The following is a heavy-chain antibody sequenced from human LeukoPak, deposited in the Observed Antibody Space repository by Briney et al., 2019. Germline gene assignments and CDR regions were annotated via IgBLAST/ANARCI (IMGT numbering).Heavy chain of an antibody. D-gene: IGHD3-10*01. CDR2: IYYSGST. CDR1: GGSISSGDYY. J-gene: IGHJ4*02. CDR3: ASWYYYGSGQRGLDY. Sequence: SETLSLTCTVSGGSISSGDYYWSWIRQPPGKGLEWIGYIYYSGSTYYNPSLKSRITISVDTSKNQFSLKRSSVTAADTAVYYCASWYYYGSGQRGLDYWGQGTLVTVSS. V-gene: IGHV4-30-4*08.